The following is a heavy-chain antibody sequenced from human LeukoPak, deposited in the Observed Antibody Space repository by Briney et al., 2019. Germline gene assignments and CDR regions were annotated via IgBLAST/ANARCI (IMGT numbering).Heavy chain of an antibody. D-gene: IGHD5-24*01. J-gene: IGHJ4*02. CDR3: ARGSFPEMATTHFDY. CDR2: INPNSGGT. CDR1: GYTFTGYY. Sequence: ASVKVSCKASGYTFTGYYMHWVRQAPGQGLEWMGRINPNSGGTNYAQKSQGRVTMTRDTSISTAYMELSRLRSDDTAVYYCARGSFPEMATTHFDYWGQGTLVTVSX. V-gene: IGHV1-2*06.